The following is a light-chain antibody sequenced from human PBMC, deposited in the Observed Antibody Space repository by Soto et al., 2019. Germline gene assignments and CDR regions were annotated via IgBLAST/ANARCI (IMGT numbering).Light chain of an antibody. J-gene: IGKJ1*01. CDR3: QQYNSFPT. V-gene: IGKV1-5*03. Sequence: DIQMTQSPSTLSASVGDRVTITCRASHSISSWLAWYQQKPGKAPKLLIYKASSLESGVPSRFSGSGSGTEFTLTISSLQPYDFASYYCQQYNSFPTFGQGTKVEIK. CDR1: HSISSW. CDR2: KAS.